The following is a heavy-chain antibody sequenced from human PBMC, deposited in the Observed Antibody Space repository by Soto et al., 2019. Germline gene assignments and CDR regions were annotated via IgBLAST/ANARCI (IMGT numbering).Heavy chain of an antibody. D-gene: IGHD1-26*01. J-gene: IGHJ6*02. CDR3: ARELLYYYYGMDV. V-gene: IGHV1-46*01. CDR2: INPSGGST. CDR1: GYTFSSYY. Sequence: ASVKVSCKASGYTFSSYYMHWVRQAPGQGLEWMGIINPSGGSTSYAQKFQGRVTMTRDTSISTAYMELSRLRSDDTAVYYCARELLYYYYGMDVWGQGTTVTVSS.